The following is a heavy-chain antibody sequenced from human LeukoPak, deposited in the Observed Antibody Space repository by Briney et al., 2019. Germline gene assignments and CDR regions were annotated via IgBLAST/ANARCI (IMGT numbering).Heavy chain of an antibody. Sequence: SETLSLTCTVSGGSISSSSYYWGWIRQPPGKGLEWIGSIYYSGSTYYNPALKSRVTISVDTSKNQFSLKLSSVTAADTAVYYCARTDYGEDYWGQGTLVTVSS. V-gene: IGHV4-39*07. D-gene: IGHD4-17*01. CDR1: GGSISSSSYY. CDR2: IYYSGST. CDR3: ARTDYGEDY. J-gene: IGHJ4*02.